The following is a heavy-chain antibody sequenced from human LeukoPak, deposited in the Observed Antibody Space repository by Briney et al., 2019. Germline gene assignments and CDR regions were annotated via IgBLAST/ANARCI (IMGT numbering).Heavy chain of an antibody. J-gene: IGHJ4*02. Sequence: SETLSLTCAVYGGSFSGYYWSWLRQPPGKGLEWIGEINHSGSTNYNPSLKSRVTISVDTSKNQFSLKLSSVTAADTAVYYCARENYGSGSSEFDYWGQGTLVTVSS. CDR3: ARENYGSGSSEFDY. CDR2: INHSGST. V-gene: IGHV4-34*01. D-gene: IGHD3-10*01. CDR1: GGSFSGYY.